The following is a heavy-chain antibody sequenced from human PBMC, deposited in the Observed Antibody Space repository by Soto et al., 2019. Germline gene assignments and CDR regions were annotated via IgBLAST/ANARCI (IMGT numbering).Heavy chain of an antibody. Sequence: GGSLRLSCGASGFTFSSYGMSWVRQAPGKGLECVSAIRGSGGSTCYAEPVKGRFSISSHNTKNTLYLELISLRAEHTAVYYCAKYRHSPMDCWGQGT. CDR3: AKYRHSPMDC. CDR1: GFTFSSYG. V-gene: IGHV3-23*01. CDR2: IRGSGGST. D-gene: IGHD3-16*02. J-gene: IGHJ4*02.